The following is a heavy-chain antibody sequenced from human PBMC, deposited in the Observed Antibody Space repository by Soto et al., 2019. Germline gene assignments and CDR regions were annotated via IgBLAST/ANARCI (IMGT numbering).Heavy chain of an antibody. CDR1: GFTFSSYG. J-gene: IGHJ6*02. CDR2: ISYDGSNK. Sequence: PGGSLRLSCAASGFTFSSYGMHWVRQAPGKGLEWVAVISYDGSNKYYADSVKGRFTISRDNSKNTLYLQMNSLRAEDTAVYYCAKVRRAGSSWYPVYYYGMDVWGQGTTVTVSS. V-gene: IGHV3-30*18. D-gene: IGHD6-13*01. CDR3: AKVRRAGSSWYPVYYYGMDV.